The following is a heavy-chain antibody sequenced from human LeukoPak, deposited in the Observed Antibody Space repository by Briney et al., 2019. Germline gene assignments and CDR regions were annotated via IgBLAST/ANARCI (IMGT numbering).Heavy chain of an antibody. J-gene: IGHJ4*02. Sequence: ASVKVSCKASGYTFTSYYMHWVRQAPGQGLEWMGIINPSGGSTSYAQKFQGRVTMTRDTSTSTVYMELSSLRSEDTAVYYCARDPPKGRFLEWFPFDYWGREPWSPSPQ. CDR2: INPSGGST. CDR1: GYTFTSYY. D-gene: IGHD3-3*01. CDR3: ARDPPKGRFLEWFPFDY. V-gene: IGHV1-46*01.